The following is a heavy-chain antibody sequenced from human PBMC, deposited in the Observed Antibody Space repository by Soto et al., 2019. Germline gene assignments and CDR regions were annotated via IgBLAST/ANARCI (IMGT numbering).Heavy chain of an antibody. V-gene: IGHV4-4*02. CDR3: ASDRGDIRRYSGMDV. J-gene: IGHJ6*02. CDR1: GGCMLSTDL. Sequence: SGTLDLTCASCGGCMLSTDLGGSVRQPKGKGLEWIGEIYHSGSTDYTTSLHSRITILVVKAKKPYTLKLSSVSAVATAVYYFASDRGDIRRYSGMDVWGQGTMVTVSS. D-gene: IGHD2-21*01. CDR2: IYHSGST.